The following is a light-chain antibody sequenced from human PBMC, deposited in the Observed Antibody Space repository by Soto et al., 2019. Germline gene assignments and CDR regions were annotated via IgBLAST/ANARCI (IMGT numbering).Light chain of an antibody. V-gene: IGKV1-5*01. CDR3: QQYYSFPRT. Sequence: DIQMTQSPSTLSACLGGRVPITFRASQSISSWLAWYQQKPGKAPKLLIYDASSLESGVPSRFSGSGSGTDFALSMSCLQSEDFATYYCQQYYSFPRTFGQGTKVDI. CDR1: QSISSW. CDR2: DAS. J-gene: IGKJ1*01.